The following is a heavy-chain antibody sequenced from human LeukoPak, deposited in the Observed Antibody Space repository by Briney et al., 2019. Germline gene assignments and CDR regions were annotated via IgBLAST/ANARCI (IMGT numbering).Heavy chain of an antibody. V-gene: IGHV3-33*01. D-gene: IGHD1-26*01. Sequence: PGGSLRLSCAASGFTFSSYGMHWVRQAPGKGLEWVAVIWYDGSNKYYADSVKGRFTISRDNSKNTLYLQMNSLRAEDTAVYYCARDQGGSYNYYWGQGTLVTVSS. J-gene: IGHJ4*02. CDR1: GFTFSSYG. CDR2: IWYDGSNK. CDR3: ARDQGGSYNYY.